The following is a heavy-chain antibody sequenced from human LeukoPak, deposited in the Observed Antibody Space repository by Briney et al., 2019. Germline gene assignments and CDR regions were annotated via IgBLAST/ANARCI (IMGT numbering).Heavy chain of an antibody. D-gene: IGHD3-22*01. CDR1: GYTFIGYY. Sequence: ASVKVSCKASGYTFIGYYIHWVRQAPGQGPELMGWINPNSGGTNYAQKFQGRVTMTRDTSITTAYMEMSRLRSNDTAVHYCAIGYDSSGYSFDYWGQGTLVTVSS. CDR2: INPNSGGT. V-gene: IGHV1-2*02. CDR3: AIGYDSSGYSFDY. J-gene: IGHJ4*02.